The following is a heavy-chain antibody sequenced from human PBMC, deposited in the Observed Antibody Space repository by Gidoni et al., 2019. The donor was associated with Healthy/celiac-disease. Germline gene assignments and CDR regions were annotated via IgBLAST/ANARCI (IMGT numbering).Heavy chain of an antibody. Sequence: QVQLQQWGAGLLKPSETLSLTCAVYGGSFSGYYWRWIRQPPGKGLEWIGEINHSGSTNYNPSLKSRVTISVDTSKNQFSLKLSSVTAADTAVYYCARGRTSRPLYYDYGMDVWGQGTTVTVSS. CDR2: INHSGST. D-gene: IGHD6-6*01. V-gene: IGHV4-34*01. CDR1: GGSFSGYY. CDR3: ARGRTSRPLYYDYGMDV. J-gene: IGHJ6*02.